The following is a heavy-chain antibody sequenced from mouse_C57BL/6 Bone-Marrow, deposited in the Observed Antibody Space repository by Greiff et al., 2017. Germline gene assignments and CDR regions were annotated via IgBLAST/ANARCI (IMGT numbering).Heavy chain of an antibody. CDR3: ARGTYDYGSRRYFDV. CDR1: GFTFSDYY. CDR2: ISNGGGST. D-gene: IGHD1-1*01. Sequence: EVMLVESGGGLVQPGGSLKLSCAASGFTFSDYYMYWVRQTPEKRLEWVAYISNGGGSTYSPDTVKGRFTISRDNAKNTLYMQMSLLKSEDTAMYYCARGTYDYGSRRYFDVWGTGTTVTVSS. J-gene: IGHJ1*03. V-gene: IGHV5-12*01.